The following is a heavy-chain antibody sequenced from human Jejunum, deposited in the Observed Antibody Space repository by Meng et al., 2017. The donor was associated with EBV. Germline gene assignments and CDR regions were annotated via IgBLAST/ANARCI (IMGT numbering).Heavy chain of an antibody. V-gene: IGHV4-34*01. CDR1: GGSFSGYY. CDR3: ARVAYDEAFAGWFDP. Sequence: VQLGQWGAGLVKPSGTLSLTCVVNGGSFSGYYWTWIRQPPGKGLEWIGEINHGDRTNYNPSLKSRVTVSVDTSKNQFSLRLTSVTDADTAVYYCARVAYDEAFAGWFDPWGQGTLVTVSS. D-gene: IGHD5-12*01. J-gene: IGHJ5*02. CDR2: INHGDRT.